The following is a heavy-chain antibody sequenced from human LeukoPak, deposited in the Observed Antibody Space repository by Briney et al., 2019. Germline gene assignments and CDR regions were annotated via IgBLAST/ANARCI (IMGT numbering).Heavy chain of an antibody. CDR3: ASQRYSSSWYGRWYNYYYYYMDV. Sequence: GGSLRLSCAASGFTVSSNYMSWVRQAPGKGLEGVSVIYSGGSTYYADSVKGRFTISRDNSKNTLYLQMNSLRAEDTAVYYCASQRYSSSWYGRWYNYYYYYMDVWGKGTTVTVSS. CDR1: GFTVSSNY. D-gene: IGHD6-13*01. J-gene: IGHJ6*03. CDR2: IYSGGST. V-gene: IGHV3-53*01.